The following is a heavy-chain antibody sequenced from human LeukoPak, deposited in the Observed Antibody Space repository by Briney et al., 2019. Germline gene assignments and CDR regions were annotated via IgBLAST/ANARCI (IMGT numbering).Heavy chain of an antibody. CDR2: IYNGGDT. CDR3: ARRSGEGYFDC. J-gene: IGHJ4*02. V-gene: IGHV3-66*01. CDR1: GFTVSSNY. D-gene: IGHD1-26*01. Sequence: GGSLRLSCAASGFTVSSNYMTWVRQAPGKGMEWLSVIYNGGDTYYAESVKGRFTISRDNSKNTLYLQMNSLRGEDTAVYYCARRSGEGYFDCWGQGTLVTVSS.